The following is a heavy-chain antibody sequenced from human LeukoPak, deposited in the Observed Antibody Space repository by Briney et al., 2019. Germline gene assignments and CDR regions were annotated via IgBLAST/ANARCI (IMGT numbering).Heavy chain of an antibody. D-gene: IGHD3-22*01. J-gene: IGHJ5*02. CDR2: IYYSGST. CDR3: ARLLYYYDSSGYYDWSDP. CDR1: GGSISSYY. Sequence: SETLSLTCTVSGGSISSYYWSCIRQPPGKGLEWIGYIYYSGSTNYNPSLKSRVTISVDTSKNQFSLKLSSVTAADTAVYYCARLLYYYDSSGYYDWSDPWGQGTLVTVSS. V-gene: IGHV4-59*08.